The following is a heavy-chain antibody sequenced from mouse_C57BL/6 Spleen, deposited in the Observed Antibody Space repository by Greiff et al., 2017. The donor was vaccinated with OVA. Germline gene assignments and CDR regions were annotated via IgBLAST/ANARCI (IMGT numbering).Heavy chain of an antibody. CDR3: ARGGYDAMDY. J-gene: IGHJ4*01. CDR1: GYAFTNYL. Sequence: QVQLQQSGAELVRPGPSVKVSCKASGYAFTNYLIEWVKQRPGQGLEWIGVINPGSGGTNYNEKFKGKATLTADKSSSTAYMQLSSLTSEDSAVYFCARGGYDAMDYWGQGTSVTVSS. D-gene: IGHD1-1*02. V-gene: IGHV1-54*01. CDR2: INPGSGGT.